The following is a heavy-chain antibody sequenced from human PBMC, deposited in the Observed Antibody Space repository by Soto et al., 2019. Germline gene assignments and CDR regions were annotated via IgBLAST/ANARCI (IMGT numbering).Heavy chain of an antibody. CDR1: GGSISSGDYY. CDR2: IYYSGST. D-gene: IGHD4-17*01. V-gene: IGHV4-30-4*01. J-gene: IGHJ6*02. Sequence: SETLSLTCTVSGGSISSGDYYWSWIRQPPGKGLEWIGYIYYSGSTYYNPSLKSRVTISVDTSKNQFSLKLSSVTAADTAVYYCARNGDWANYYYGMDVWGQGTTVTVSS. CDR3: ARNGDWANYYYGMDV.